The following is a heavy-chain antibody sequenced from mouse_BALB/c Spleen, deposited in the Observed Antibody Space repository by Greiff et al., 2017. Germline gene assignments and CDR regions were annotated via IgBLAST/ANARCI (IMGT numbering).Heavy chain of an antibody. V-gene: IGHV1-7*01. CDR1: GYTFTSYW. CDR3: ASQFIHWYFDV. Sequence: VKLQESGAELAKPGASVKMSCKASGYTFTSYWMHWVKQRPGQGLEWIGYINPSTGYTEYNQKFKDKATLTADKSSSTAYMQLSSLTSEDSAVYYCASQFIHWYFDVWGAGTTVTVSS. J-gene: IGHJ1*01. CDR2: INPSTGYT. D-gene: IGHD1-1*01.